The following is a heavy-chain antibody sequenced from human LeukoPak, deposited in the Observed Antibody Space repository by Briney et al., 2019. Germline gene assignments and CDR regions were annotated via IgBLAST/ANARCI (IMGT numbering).Heavy chain of an antibody. Sequence: GGSLRLSCAVSGFTFSDLAMNWVRQAPGKGLEWVSGIGGGGTNTDYAESVKGRFTISRDNSKNILTLQMSSLRPDDTAIYFCAKDARGYHRPIDHWGQGILVTVSS. CDR1: GFTFSDLA. CDR3: AKDARGYHRPIDH. J-gene: IGHJ4*02. V-gene: IGHV3-23*01. D-gene: IGHD3-22*01. CDR2: IGGGGTNT.